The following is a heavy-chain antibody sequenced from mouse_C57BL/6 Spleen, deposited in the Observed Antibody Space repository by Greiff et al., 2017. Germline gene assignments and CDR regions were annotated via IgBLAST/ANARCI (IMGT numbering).Heavy chain of an antibody. V-gene: IGHV5-17*01. CDR1: GFTFSDYG. CDR2: ISSGSSTI. CDR3: ARELLRISGGYAMDY. J-gene: IGHJ4*01. Sequence: EVKLVESGGGLVKPGGSLKLSCAASGFTFSDYGMHWVRQAPEKGLEWVAYISSGSSTIYYADTVKGRFTISRDNAKNTLFLQMTSLRSEDTAMXYCARELLRISGGYAMDYWGQGTSVTVSS. D-gene: IGHD1-1*01.